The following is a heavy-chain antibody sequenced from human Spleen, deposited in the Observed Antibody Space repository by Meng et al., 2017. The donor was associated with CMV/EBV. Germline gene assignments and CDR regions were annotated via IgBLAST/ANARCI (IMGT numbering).Heavy chain of an antibody. D-gene: IGHD6-19*01. CDR3: ATGYSTGWTVDS. Sequence: GESLKISCAASGFTFSNYWMAWVRQAQGKGLEWVANIKEDRSERNYVDSVKGRFTISRDNGRSSVYLLMNSLTAEDTAVYYCATGYSTGWTVDSWGQGTLVTVSS. CDR2: IKEDRSER. J-gene: IGHJ4*02. CDR1: GFTFSNYW. V-gene: IGHV3-7*01.